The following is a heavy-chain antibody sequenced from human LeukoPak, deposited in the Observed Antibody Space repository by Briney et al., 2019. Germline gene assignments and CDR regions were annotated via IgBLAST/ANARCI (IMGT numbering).Heavy chain of an antibody. Sequence: GGPLRLSCAASGFTSSSYTMSWVRQAPGKGLERVSTITTSDGNTYYADSVKGRFTVSRDNSKNTLFLQMNSLRAEDTAVYYCAKDGGLWVSAHWGDSWGRGTLVTVSS. CDR3: AKDGGLWVSAHWGDS. D-gene: IGHD7-27*01. CDR2: ITTSDGNT. V-gene: IGHV3-23*01. CDR1: GFTSSSYT. J-gene: IGHJ4*02.